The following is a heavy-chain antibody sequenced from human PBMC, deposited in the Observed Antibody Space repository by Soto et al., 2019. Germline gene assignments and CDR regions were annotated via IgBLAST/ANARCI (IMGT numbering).Heavy chain of an antibody. Sequence: SVKVSCKVSGGTFSSYTITWVRQAPGEGLEWMGRIIPMFDIINYAQKFQGRVTITADKSTNTAYMELTSLKSDDTAVYYCARVEHENYGMDLWG. CDR3: ARVEHENYGMDL. CDR2: IIPMFDII. J-gene: IGHJ6*02. CDR1: GGTFSSYT. V-gene: IGHV1-69*02.